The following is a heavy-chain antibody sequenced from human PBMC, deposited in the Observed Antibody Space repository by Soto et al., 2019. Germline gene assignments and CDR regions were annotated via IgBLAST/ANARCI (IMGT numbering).Heavy chain of an antibody. CDR3: ATAVTGSGTGDSDS. D-gene: IGHD1-26*01. V-gene: IGHV4-4*02. J-gene: IGHJ5*01. Sequence: QVQLQESGPGLVKPSGTLSLTCAVSGASITSPNWWSWVRQSPGKGLEWIGEIYHSGHTNYNPSLKSRIMMSLDRSKNHISLTLNSVAAADTAVYYCATAVTGSGTGDSDSWGHRTLVTVSS. CDR1: GASITSPNW. CDR2: IYHSGHT.